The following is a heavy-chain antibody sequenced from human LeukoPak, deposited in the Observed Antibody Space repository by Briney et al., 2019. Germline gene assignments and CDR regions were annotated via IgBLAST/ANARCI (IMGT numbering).Heavy chain of an antibody. D-gene: IGHD3-22*01. CDR2: MKPNSGNT. CDR1: GYTFTGYD. J-gene: IGHJ4*02. CDR3: AILKGSSGYHFDY. V-gene: IGHV1-8*01. Sequence: ASVKVSLKASGYTFTGYDINCVRQATGQGLEWMGWMKPNSGNTGYAQKFQGRVTMTRNTSISTAYMELSSLRSEDTAVYYCAILKGSSGYHFDYWGQGTLVTVSS.